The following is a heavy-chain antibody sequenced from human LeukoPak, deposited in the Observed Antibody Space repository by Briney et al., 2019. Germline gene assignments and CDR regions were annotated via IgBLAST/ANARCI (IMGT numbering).Heavy chain of an antibody. CDR3: ARGELLVDY. CDR2: INPNSGDT. V-gene: IGHV1-2*02. D-gene: IGHD3-10*01. J-gene: IGHJ4*02. Sequence: ASVRVSCKVSGYPFTEQFINGVRQAPGRGLEWMGWINPNSGDTNYEQRFQGRVTMTRDTSISTAYMDLTRLASDDTAVYYCARGELLVDYWGQGTLVTVSS. CDR1: GYPFTEQF.